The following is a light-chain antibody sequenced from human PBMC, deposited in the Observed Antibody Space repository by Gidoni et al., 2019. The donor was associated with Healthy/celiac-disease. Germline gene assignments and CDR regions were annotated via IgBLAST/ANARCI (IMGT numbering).Light chain of an antibody. Sequence: SSDLTQPPSVSVSPGQTARITCSGDALPKHYAYWYQQKPGQAPVLVIYKDSERPSGIPERFSGSSSGTTVTLTISGVQAEDEADYYCQSADSSGTYYVFGTGTKVTVL. CDR1: ALPKHY. CDR3: QSADSSGTYYV. J-gene: IGLJ1*01. CDR2: KDS. V-gene: IGLV3-25*03.